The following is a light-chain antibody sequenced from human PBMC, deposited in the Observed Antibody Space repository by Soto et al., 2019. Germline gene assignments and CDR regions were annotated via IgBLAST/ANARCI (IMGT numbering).Light chain of an antibody. Sequence: DIQMTQSPSTLSASVGDRVTVTCRASQSISSWLAWYQQKPGKAPKLLIYAASTLHSGVPSRFSGSGSGTDFTLTISSLQPEDVATYYCQKYNSAPLTFGGGTKVDIK. CDR1: QSISSW. J-gene: IGKJ4*01. CDR2: AAS. V-gene: IGKV1-27*01. CDR3: QKYNSAPLT.